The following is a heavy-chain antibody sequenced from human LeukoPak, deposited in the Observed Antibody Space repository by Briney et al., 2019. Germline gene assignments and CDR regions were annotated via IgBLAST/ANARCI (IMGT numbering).Heavy chain of an antibody. CDR1: GFTFSNYG. J-gene: IGHJ3*02. Sequence: GGSLRLSCAASGFTFSNYGMHWVRQAPGKGLEWVALISFDGSQKYYADSVKGRFTISRDNSKSTVYLQMNSLRVEDAAVYYCARGRILSGSDAFDIWGQGTMVTVSS. CDR2: ISFDGSQK. V-gene: IGHV3-30*02. D-gene: IGHD2/OR15-2a*01. CDR3: ARGRILSGSDAFDI.